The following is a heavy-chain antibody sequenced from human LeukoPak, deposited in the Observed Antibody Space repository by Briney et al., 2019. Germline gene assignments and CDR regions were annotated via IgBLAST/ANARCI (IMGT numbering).Heavy chain of an antibody. Sequence: ASQTLSLTCTVSGGSISSGGYYWSWIRQYPGKGLEWIGYIYYGGSTYYTPSLKSRVTISVDTSENQFSLNLSSVTAADTAVYYCARDVPSRVVPAAMAKYYYYGMDVWGQGTTVTVSS. V-gene: IGHV4-31*03. J-gene: IGHJ6*02. D-gene: IGHD2-2*01. CDR2: IYYGGST. CDR1: GGSISSGGYY. CDR3: ARDVPSRVVPAAMAKYYYYGMDV.